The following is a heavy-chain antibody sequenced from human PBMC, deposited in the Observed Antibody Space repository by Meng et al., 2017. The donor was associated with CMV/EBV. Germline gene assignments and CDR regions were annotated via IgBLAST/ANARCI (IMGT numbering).Heavy chain of an antibody. CDR1: GFTFSSYW. J-gene: IGHJ6*02. Sequence: GGSLRLSYAASGFTFSSYWMSWVRQAPGKGLEWVANIKQDGSEKYYVDSVKGRFTISRDNAKNSLYLQMNSLRAEDTAVYYCARGDVPAPPFPYYYGMDVWGQGTTVTVSS. D-gene: IGHD2-2*01. CDR3: ARGDVPAPPFPYYYGMDV. CDR2: IKQDGSEK. V-gene: IGHV3-7*01.